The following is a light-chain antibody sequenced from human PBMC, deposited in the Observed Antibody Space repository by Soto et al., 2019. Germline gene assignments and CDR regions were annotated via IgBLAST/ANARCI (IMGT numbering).Light chain of an antibody. CDR2: GAS. CDR1: QSVSNSY. Sequence: EIVLTQSPGTLSLSPGERATLSCRASQSVSNSYLAWYQQKPGQAPRLLIYGASSRATGIPDRFSGSGSVTDFTLTISRLEPEDFEVYYCQQYGSSPGTCGQGPKLEI. J-gene: IGKJ2*01. CDR3: QQYGSSPGT. V-gene: IGKV3-20*01.